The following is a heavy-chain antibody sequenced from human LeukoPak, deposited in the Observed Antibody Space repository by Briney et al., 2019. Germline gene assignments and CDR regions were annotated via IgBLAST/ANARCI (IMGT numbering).Heavy chain of an antibody. D-gene: IGHD1-26*01. CDR1: GFDFSGAY. Sequence: PGGSLRLSCAASGFDFSGAYMNWVRQAPGKGLEWVGRIKSKTDGGTTDYAAPVKGRFTISRDDSKNTLYLQMNSLKTEDTAVYYCTTDFAIVGATRGSSDYWGQGTLVTVSS. V-gene: IGHV3-15*07. J-gene: IGHJ4*02. CDR2: IKSKTDGGTT. CDR3: TTDFAIVGATRGSSDY.